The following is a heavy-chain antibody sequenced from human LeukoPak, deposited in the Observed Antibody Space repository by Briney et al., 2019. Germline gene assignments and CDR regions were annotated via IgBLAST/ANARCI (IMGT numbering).Heavy chain of an antibody. CDR1: GDPIKSSSYY. J-gene: IGHJ4*02. V-gene: IGHV4-39*07. CDR3: ARGQRTRGGLKF. Sequence: SETLSLTCTVSGDPIKSSSYYWTWIRQPPGKGLEWIGEIIHTGSTNYNPSLKSRLTMSVDTSRNQFSLTLKSVTAADTAVYYCARGQRTRGGLKFWGQGTLVTVSS. D-gene: IGHD2-15*01. CDR2: IIHTGST.